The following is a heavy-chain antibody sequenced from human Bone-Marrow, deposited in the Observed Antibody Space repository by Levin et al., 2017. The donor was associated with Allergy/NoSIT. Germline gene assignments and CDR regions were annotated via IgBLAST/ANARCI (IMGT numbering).Heavy chain of an antibody. CDR3: ARDYYGDYYFDY. Sequence: GGSLRLSCAASGFTFITYSMNWVRQAPGKGLEWVSSITGSSGYIYYADSVRGRFTISRDNAKNSLYLQMNSLRAEDTAVYYCARDYYGDYYFDYWGQGTLVTVSS. V-gene: IGHV3-21*01. CDR2: ITGSSGYI. CDR1: GFTFITYS. J-gene: IGHJ4*02. D-gene: IGHD4-17*01.